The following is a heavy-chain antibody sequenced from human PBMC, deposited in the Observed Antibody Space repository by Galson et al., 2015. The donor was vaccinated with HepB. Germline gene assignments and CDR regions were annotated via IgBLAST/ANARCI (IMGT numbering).Heavy chain of an antibody. D-gene: IGHD3-3*01. CDR1: GFSLITSEVA. J-gene: IGHJ4*02. Sequence: TLTCTFSGFSLITSEVAVGWIRQPPGKALEWLALIYGNDDKRYSPSLKSRLTITKDTSKNQVVLTMANMDPVDTGTYFCAHSTVFGVVINLFDYWGQGTLVTVSS. CDR2: IYGNDDK. CDR3: AHSTVFGVVINLFDY. V-gene: IGHV2-5*01.